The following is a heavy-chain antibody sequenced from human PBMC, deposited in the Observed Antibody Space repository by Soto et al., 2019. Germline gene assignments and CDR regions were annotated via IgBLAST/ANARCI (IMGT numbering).Heavy chain of an antibody. V-gene: IGHV5-51*01. CDR2: IYPGDSDA. CDR3: ARQAYYGSGTYYSDY. J-gene: IGHJ4*02. D-gene: IGHD3-10*01. CDR1: AYNFISYW. Sequence: ESLKISCKASAYNFISYWVAWVRQVPGKGLEWMGIIYPGDSDATYSPSFEGQVTFSVDKSITTAYLQWISLEASDTAMYYCARQAYYGSGTYYSDYWGQGTQVTVSS.